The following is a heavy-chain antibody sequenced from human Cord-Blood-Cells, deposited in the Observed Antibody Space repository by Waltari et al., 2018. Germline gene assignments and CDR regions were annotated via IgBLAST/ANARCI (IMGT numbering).Heavy chain of an antibody. D-gene: IGHD2-2*01. J-gene: IGHJ4*02. Sequence: QVQLQQWGAGLLKPSETLSLTCAVYGGSFSGYYWSWLRQPPGKGLEWIGEINHSGSTNYNPSLKSRVTISVDTSKNQFSLKLSSVTAADTAVYYCARGKDIVVVPAAEGFDYWGQGTLVTVSS. CDR2: INHSGST. CDR3: ARGKDIVVVPAAEGFDY. V-gene: IGHV4-34*01. CDR1: GGSFSGYY.